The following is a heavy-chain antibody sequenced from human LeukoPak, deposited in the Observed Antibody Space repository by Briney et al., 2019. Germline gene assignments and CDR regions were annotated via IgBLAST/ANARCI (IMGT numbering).Heavy chain of an antibody. V-gene: IGHV3-66*01. D-gene: IGHD6-19*01. Sequence: GGSLRLSCAASGFTVSSHYMSWVRQAPGKGLEWVSLIQSGGKTYYADSVTDRFTISRDGSKNTLYLQMNSLRAEDTALYYCARDQRYPGYTSGWFSDYWGQGALVAVSS. CDR2: IQSGGKT. CDR1: GFTVSSHY. J-gene: IGHJ4*02. CDR3: ARDQRYPGYTSGWFSDY.